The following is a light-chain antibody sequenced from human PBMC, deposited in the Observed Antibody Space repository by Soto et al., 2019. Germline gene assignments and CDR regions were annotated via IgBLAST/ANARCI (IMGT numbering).Light chain of an antibody. J-gene: IGKJ1*01. CDR3: QQYGSSPWT. V-gene: IGKV3-20*01. Sequence: EIVLTQSPGTLSLSPGERATLSCRASQSVRSSYLAWYQQNPGQPPRLLIYDATNRATGIPDRVSGSGSGTDFTLTISRLEPEDFAVYYCQQYGSSPWTFGQGTKVEIK. CDR1: QSVRSSY. CDR2: DAT.